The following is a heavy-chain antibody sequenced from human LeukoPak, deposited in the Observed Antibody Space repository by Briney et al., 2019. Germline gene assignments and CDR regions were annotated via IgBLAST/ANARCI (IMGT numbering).Heavy chain of an antibody. D-gene: IGHD3-16*01. CDR3: AKLDVGGYYYMDV. V-gene: IGHV3-23*01. CDR2: ISGSGGST. CDR1: GFTFTSYG. J-gene: IGHJ6*03. Sequence: SGGSLRLSCAASGFTFTSYGMSWVRQAPGKGLEWVSGISGSGGSTYYADSVKGRFTISRDNSKNTLYLQMNSLRAEDTAVYYCAKLDVGGYYYMDVWGKGTAVTISS.